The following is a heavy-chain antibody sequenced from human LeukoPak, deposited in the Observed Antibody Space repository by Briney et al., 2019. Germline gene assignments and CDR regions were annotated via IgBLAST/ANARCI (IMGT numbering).Heavy chain of an antibody. J-gene: IGHJ6*03. Sequence: PSETLSLTCAVSGYSISSGYYWGWIRQPPGKGLEWIGSIYLSGSTYYNPSLKSRVTISVDTSKNQFSLKLSSVTAADTAVYYCARLPKQYSSSWYYMDVWGKGTTVTVSS. CDR3: ARLPKQYSSSWYYMDV. V-gene: IGHV4-38-2*01. CDR2: IYLSGST. CDR1: GYSISSGYY. D-gene: IGHD6-13*01.